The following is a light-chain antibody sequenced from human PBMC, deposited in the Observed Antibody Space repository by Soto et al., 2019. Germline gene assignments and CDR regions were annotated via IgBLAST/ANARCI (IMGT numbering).Light chain of an antibody. CDR2: KPS. CDR3: QHYNSYSEA. CDR1: QTISSW. J-gene: IGKJ1*01. V-gene: IGKV1-5*03. Sequence: DIQMTQSPSTLSGSVGDRVTITCRASQTISSWLAWYQQKPGKAPKLLIYKPSTLKSGVPSRFSGSGSVTEFTLTISSLQPDDFAAYYCQHYNSYSEAFGQGTKVELK.